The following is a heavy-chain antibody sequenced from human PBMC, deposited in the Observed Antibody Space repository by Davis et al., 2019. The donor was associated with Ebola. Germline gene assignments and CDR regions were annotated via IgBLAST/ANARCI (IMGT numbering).Heavy chain of an antibody. J-gene: IGHJ4*02. D-gene: IGHD1-20*01. V-gene: IGHV4-39*07. Sequence: GSLRLSCSVSGGSIDSDYYYWGWVRQPPGKGLEWIGSIYFSGSTNYNASLKSRVTISLDTSRNQFSLKLTSVTAADTAVYYCAGGYYWNDLPSFDYWGQGALVTVSS. CDR1: GGSIDSDYYY. CDR2: IYFSGST. CDR3: AGGYYWNDLPSFDY.